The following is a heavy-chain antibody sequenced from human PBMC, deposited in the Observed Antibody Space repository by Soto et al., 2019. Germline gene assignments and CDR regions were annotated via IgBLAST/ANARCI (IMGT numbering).Heavy chain of an antibody. J-gene: IGHJ5*02. V-gene: IGHV4-39*01. CDR1: GGSIRSSTYY. D-gene: IGHD1-7*01. Sequence: SETLSLTCTVSGGSIRSSTYYWGWIRQPPGKGLEWIGNIYYSGSTYYNPSLKSRVTISVDTSKNQFSLKLSSVTAADTAVYYCARLEITATKWRVGGPKRNGWFDPWGQGTLVTVSS. CDR3: ARLEITATKWRVGGPKRNGWFDP. CDR2: IYYSGST.